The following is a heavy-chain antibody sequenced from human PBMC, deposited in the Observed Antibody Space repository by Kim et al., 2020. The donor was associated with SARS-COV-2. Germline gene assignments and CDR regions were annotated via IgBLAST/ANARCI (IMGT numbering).Heavy chain of an antibody. Sequence: TTIHYRDSVKGRFTISRDNARNSLYLQMNDRRDEDTAVYYCVRDPDALDYWGQGTLVTVAS. D-gene: IGHD2-8*01. V-gene: IGHV3-48*02. CDR3: VRDPDALDY. J-gene: IGHJ4*02. CDR2: TTI.